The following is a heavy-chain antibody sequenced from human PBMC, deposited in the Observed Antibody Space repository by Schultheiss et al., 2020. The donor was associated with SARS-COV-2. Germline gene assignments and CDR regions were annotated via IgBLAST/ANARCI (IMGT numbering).Heavy chain of an antibody. D-gene: IGHD5-12*01. V-gene: IGHV4-39*02. J-gene: IGHJ6*02. CDR3: AREAVATIPRVYYYYGMDV. CDR1: GGSISSSSYY. Sequence: SETLSLTCTVSGGSISSSSYYWGWIRQPPGKGLEWIGSIYYSGSTYYNPSLKSRVTISVDTSKNQFSLKLSSVTAADTAVYYCAREAVATIPRVYYYYGMDVWGQGTTVTVSS. CDR2: IYYSGST.